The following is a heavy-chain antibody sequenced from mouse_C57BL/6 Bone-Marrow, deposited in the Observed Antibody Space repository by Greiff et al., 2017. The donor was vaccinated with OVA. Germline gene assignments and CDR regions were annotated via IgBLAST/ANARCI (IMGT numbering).Heavy chain of an antibody. J-gene: IGHJ3*01. CDR2: INPGSGGT. CDR3: ARGTGTFAY. Sequence: QVQLQQSGAELVRPGTSVKVSCKASGYAFTNYLIEWVKQRPGQGLEWIGVINPGSGGTNYNEKFKGKATLTADKSSSTAYMQLSSLTSEDSAVYFCARGTGTFAYWGQGTLVTVSA. D-gene: IGHD4-1*01. V-gene: IGHV1-54*01. CDR1: GYAFTNYL.